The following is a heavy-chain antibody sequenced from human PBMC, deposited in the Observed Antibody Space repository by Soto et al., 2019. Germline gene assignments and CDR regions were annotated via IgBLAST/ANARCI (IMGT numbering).Heavy chain of an antibody. CDR3: ARPKGSYSSGYYYFDY. D-gene: IGHD6-19*01. CDR2: IIPLFGTA. CDR1: GGTFSTYA. J-gene: IGHJ4*02. Sequence: GASVKVCCKTSGGTFSTYAIYWVRQAPGQGLEWMGVIIPLFGTADYAQKFQGRVTITADESTSTASMELSSLRSEDTAVYYCARPKGSYSSGYYYFDYWGQGTLVTVSS. V-gene: IGHV1-69*13.